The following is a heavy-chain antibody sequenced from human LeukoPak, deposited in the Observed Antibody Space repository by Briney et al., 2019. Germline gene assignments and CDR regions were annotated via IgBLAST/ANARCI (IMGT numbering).Heavy chain of an antibody. V-gene: IGHV3-23*01. Sequence: GGSLRLSCAASGFTFSSYAMSWVRQAPGKGLEWVSAISGSGGSTYYADSVKGRFTISRDNSKNTLYLQMNSLRAEDTAVYYCAKRSIVVVPAARFNWFDPWGQGTLVTVSS. CDR3: AKRSIVVVPAARFNWFDP. CDR1: GFTFSSYA. D-gene: IGHD2-2*01. J-gene: IGHJ5*02. CDR2: ISGSGGST.